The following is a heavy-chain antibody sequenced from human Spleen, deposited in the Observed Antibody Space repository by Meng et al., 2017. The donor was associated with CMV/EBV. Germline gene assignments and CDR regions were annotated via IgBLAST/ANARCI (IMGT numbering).Heavy chain of an antibody. CDR1: GFTFSGYT. V-gene: IGHV3-21*01. D-gene: IGHD4-11*01. CDR2: ITNSGDYR. Sequence: GESLKISCAASGFTFSGYTMNWVRQAPGKGLEWVSSITNSGDYRYYVDSVKGRFTISRDNAKDSLSLQMNNLRAEDTATYFCVRDDYTDYVVDYWGQGTLVTVSS. J-gene: IGHJ4*02. CDR3: VRDDYTDYVVDY.